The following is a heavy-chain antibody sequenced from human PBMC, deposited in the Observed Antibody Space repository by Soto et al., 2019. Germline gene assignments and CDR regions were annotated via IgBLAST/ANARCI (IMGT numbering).Heavy chain of an antibody. CDR2: IYSGGST. CDR1: GFTVSNNY. Sequence: GGSLRLSCAASGFTVSNNYMSWVRQAPGKGLEWVSVIYSGGSTYYADSVKGLFTISRDSSKNTLYLQMNSLRAEDTAVYYCARGAGDYATPFDFWGQGTLVTVSS. D-gene: IGHD4-17*01. CDR3: ARGAGDYATPFDF. J-gene: IGHJ4*02. V-gene: IGHV3-53*01.